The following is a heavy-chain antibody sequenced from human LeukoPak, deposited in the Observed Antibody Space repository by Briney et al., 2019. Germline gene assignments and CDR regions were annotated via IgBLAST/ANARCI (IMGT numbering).Heavy chain of an antibody. CDR1: GYTFTSYG. Sequence: ASVKVSCKASGYTFTSYGISWVRQAPGQGLEWMGWISAYNGNTNYAQKLQGRVTMTTDTSTSTAYKELRSLRSDDTAVYYCARARAYYYDSSGYYYDYFDYWGQGTLVTVSS. CDR2: ISAYNGNT. J-gene: IGHJ4*02. CDR3: ARARAYYYDSSGYYYDYFDY. V-gene: IGHV1-18*01. D-gene: IGHD3-22*01.